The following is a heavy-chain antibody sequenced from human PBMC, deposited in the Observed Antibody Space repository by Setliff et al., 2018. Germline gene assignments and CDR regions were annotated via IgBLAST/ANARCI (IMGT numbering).Heavy chain of an antibody. Sequence: GSLRLSCAASGFTFGSYWMSWVRQAPGKGLEWVANIKQDGSQKYYVDSVKGRFTISRDSAKNTLYLQMSSLKPEDTAVYYCARWTTAFDYWGQGTLVTVSS. CDR2: IKQDGSQK. CDR3: ARWTTAFDY. V-gene: IGHV3-7*01. D-gene: IGHD4-17*01. J-gene: IGHJ4*02. CDR1: GFTFGSYW.